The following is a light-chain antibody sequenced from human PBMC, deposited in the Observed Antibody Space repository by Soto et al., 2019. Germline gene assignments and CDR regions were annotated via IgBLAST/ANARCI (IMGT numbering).Light chain of an antibody. V-gene: IGKV1-5*03. CDR1: QTISSW. CDR2: KAS. CDR3: QHYNSYSEA. Sequence: DIQMTQSPSTLSGPVGDRVTITCRASQTISSWLAWYQQKPGKAPKLLIYKASTLKSGVPSRFSGCGSGTEFTLTVSRLQPYDFATYYCQHYNSYSEAFGQGTKVDI. J-gene: IGKJ1*01.